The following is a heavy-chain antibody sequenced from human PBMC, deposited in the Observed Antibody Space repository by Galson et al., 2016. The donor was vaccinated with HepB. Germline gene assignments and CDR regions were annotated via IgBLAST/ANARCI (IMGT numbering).Heavy chain of an antibody. CDR3: VSRGAQWLVTADS. V-gene: IGHV3-64D*06. D-gene: IGHD5-12*01. Sequence: SLRLSCAASTFMFSSCTMHWVRQAPGKGLEYVSAISSDGGSTYYIDSVKGRFTISRDNSKNSLYLQMTSLRTEDTAVYYCVSRGAQWLVTADSWGQGTLVVVSS. J-gene: IGHJ4*02. CDR2: ISSDGGST. CDR1: TFMFSSCT.